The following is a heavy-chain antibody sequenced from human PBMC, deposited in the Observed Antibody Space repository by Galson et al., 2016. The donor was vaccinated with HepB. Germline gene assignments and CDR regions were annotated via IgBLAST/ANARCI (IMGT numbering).Heavy chain of an antibody. CDR2: IYPNSGVT. CDR3: ARPAALLWFGESNNYGLDV. J-gene: IGHJ6*02. CDR1: GYTFTGYY. D-gene: IGHD3-10*01. Sequence: SVKVSCKAAGYTFTGYYIHWVRQAPGQGLEWMGWIYPNSGVTNYAQKFQGRVTMTRDTSNSTAYVELSRLRSDDTAVYYCARPAALLWFGESNNYGLDVWGQGTTVTVSS. V-gene: IGHV1-2*02.